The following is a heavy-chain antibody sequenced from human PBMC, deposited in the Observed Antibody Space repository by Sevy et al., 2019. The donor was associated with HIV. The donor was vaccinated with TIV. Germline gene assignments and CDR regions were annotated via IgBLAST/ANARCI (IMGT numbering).Heavy chain of an antibody. J-gene: IGHJ4*02. V-gene: IGHV3-30-3*01. CDR1: GFTFSSYA. CDR2: ISYDGSNK. CDR3: GGAPMYYYDSGSYLDY. Sequence: GGSLRLSCAASGFTFSSYAMHWVRQAPGKGLEWVAVISYDGSNKYYVDSVKGRFTISRDNSKNTLYLQMNSLRAEDTAVYYCGGAPMYYYDSGSYLDYWGQGTLVTVSS. D-gene: IGHD3-10*01.